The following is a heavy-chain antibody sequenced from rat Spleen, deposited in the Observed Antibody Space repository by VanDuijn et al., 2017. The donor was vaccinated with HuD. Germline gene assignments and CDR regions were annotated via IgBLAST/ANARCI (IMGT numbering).Heavy chain of an antibody. D-gene: IGHD5-1*01. J-gene: IGHJ1*01. CDR3: AREANWKRYFDF. Sequence: EVQLMESGGGLVQPGSSLKVSCVASGFTFSSYVMHWFRQAPENGIEWLAYINSDSSRTHYAETVKGRFTISRDNAKNTVDMQLSSLRSEDTAMYFCAREANWKRYFDFWGPGTMVTVSS. V-gene: IGHV5-43*01. CDR1: GFTFSSYV. CDR2: INSDSSRT.